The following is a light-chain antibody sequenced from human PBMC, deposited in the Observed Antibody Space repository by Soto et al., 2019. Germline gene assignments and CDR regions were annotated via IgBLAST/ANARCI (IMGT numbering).Light chain of an antibody. Sequence: QSALTQPASVSGSPGQSITISCTGTSSDVGGYNYVSWYQQHPGKAPKLMIYDVNTRPSGVSNRFSGSKSGNTASLTISGLQAEDEADYYCSSYTSSISFGGGPKLTVL. J-gene: IGLJ2*01. V-gene: IGLV2-14*01. CDR1: SSDVGGYNY. CDR2: DVN. CDR3: SSYTSSIS.